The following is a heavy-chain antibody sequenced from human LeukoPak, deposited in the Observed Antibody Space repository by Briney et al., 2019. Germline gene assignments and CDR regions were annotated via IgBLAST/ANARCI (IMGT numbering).Heavy chain of an antibody. D-gene: IGHD6-19*01. J-gene: IGHJ4*02. Sequence: GRSLRLSCAASGFTFDDYAMHWVRQAPGKGLEWVSGISWNSGSIGYADSVKGRFTISRDNAKNSLYLQMNSLRAEDTALYYCAKDIFDSSGYFDYWGQGTLVTVSS. V-gene: IGHV3-9*01. CDR1: GFTFDDYA. CDR3: AKDIFDSSGYFDY. CDR2: ISWNSGSI.